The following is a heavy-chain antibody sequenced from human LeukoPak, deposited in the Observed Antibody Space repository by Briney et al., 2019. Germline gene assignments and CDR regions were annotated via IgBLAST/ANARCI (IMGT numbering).Heavy chain of an antibody. V-gene: IGHV4-4*02. J-gene: IGHJ4*02. D-gene: IGHD5-24*01. CDR2: IYHRVSP. Sequence: SGTLSLTCAVSGASIRNSNWWSWVRQPPGKGLEWIGEIYHRVSPNYNPSLKSRVTISVDKSENQFPLKLSSVTAADAAVYYCARVSRDGYSHFDYWSQGTLVTVSS. CDR1: GASIRNSNW. CDR3: ARVSRDGYSHFDY.